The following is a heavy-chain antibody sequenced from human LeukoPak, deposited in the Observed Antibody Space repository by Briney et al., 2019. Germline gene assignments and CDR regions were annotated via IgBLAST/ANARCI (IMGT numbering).Heavy chain of an antibody. D-gene: IGHD5-18*01. Sequence: SVKVSCKASGGTFSSYAISWVRQAPGQGLEWMGRITPILGIANYAQKFQGRVTITADKPTSTAYMELSSLRSEDTAVYYCARDPTAMAYDDYWGQGTLVTVSS. J-gene: IGHJ4*02. V-gene: IGHV1-69*04. CDR2: ITPILGIA. CDR1: GGTFSSYA. CDR3: ARDPTAMAYDDY.